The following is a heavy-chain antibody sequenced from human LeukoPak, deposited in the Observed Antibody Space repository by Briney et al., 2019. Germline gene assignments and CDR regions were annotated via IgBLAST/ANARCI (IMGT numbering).Heavy chain of an antibody. CDR1: GGTFSSYA. CDR2: IIPIFGTA. J-gene: IGHJ6*03. Sequence: WASVKVSCKASGGTFSSYAISWVRQAPGQGLEWMGRIIPIFGTANYAQKFQGRVTITTDESTSTAYMELSSLRSEDTAVYYCARVGYSGYEDHYYYYMDVWGKGTTVTVSS. CDR3: ARVGYSGYEDHYYYYMDV. V-gene: IGHV1-69*05. D-gene: IGHD5-12*01.